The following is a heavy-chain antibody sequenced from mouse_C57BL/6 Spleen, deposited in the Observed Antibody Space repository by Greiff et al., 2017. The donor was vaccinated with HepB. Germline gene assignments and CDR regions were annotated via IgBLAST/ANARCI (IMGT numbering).Heavy chain of an antibody. D-gene: IGHD2-3*01. J-gene: IGHJ2*01. V-gene: IGHV1-72*01. CDR2: IDPNSGGT. CDR3: ARWIYDGYQGYFDY. Sequence: VKLQESGAELVKPGASVKLSCKASGYTFTSYWMHWVKQRPGRGLEWIGRIDPNSGGTKYNEKFKSKATLTVDKPSSTAYMQLSSLTSEDSAVYYCARWIYDGYQGYFDYWGQGTTLTVSS. CDR1: GYTFTSYW.